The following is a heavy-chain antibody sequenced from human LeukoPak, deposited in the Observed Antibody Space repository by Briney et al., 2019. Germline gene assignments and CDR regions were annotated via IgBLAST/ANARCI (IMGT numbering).Heavy chain of an antibody. D-gene: IGHD5-12*01. CDR3: ARDAGNSGYGCDL. V-gene: IGHV3-48*01. J-gene: IGHJ5*02. CDR1: GFIFSQYS. Sequence: GGSLRLSCAASGFIFSQYSINWVRQAPGKGLEWVSHIRSTGDTFYADSVKGRFTISRDNARISLYLQMNSLRAEDTAMYYCARDAGNSGYGCDLWGQGTLVTVSS. CDR2: IRSTGDT.